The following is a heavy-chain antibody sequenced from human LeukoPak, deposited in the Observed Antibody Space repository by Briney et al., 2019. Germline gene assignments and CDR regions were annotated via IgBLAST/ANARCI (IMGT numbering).Heavy chain of an antibody. CDR2: MNANSGNT. CDR3: AARYCRSTRCYAVDF. J-gene: IGHJ4*02. D-gene: IGHD2-2*01. V-gene: IGHV1-8*01. CDR1: GYTFASYD. Sequence: EASVKVSCKASGYTFASYDINWVRQATGQGLEWMGWMNANSGNTGYAQKFQGRVAMTRNTSISTAYMELGSLRSEDTAVYYCAARYCRSTRCYAVDFWGQGTLVSVA.